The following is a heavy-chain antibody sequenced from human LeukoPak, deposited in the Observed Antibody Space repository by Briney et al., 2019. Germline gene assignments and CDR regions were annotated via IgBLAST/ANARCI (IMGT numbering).Heavy chain of an antibody. CDR3: ARDGYSSGWYGFSKFDY. J-gene: IGHJ4*02. V-gene: IGHV4-39*07. CDR2: MYYSGST. Sequence: PSETLSLTCTVSGGSISSSSYYWGWIRQPPGTGLEWIGNMYYSGSTYYNPSLKSRVTISVDTSKNQFSLKLSSVTAADTAVYYCARDGYSSGWYGFSKFDYWGQGTLVTVSS. D-gene: IGHD6-19*01. CDR1: GGSISSSSYY.